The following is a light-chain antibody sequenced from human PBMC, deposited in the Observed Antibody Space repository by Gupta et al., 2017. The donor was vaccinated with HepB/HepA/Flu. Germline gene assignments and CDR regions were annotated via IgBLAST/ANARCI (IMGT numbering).Light chain of an antibody. CDR2: GNN. CDR3: AAWDDTLNGRYV. J-gene: IGLJ1*01. Sequence: QSVLTQPPSASGTPGQWVTISCSGSSSNIGSNPVNWYQQLPGTAPKLLIFGNNQRPSGVPDRFSGPTSGTSASLAISGLQSDDEADYYCAAWDDTLNGRYVFGTGTKLTVL. CDR1: SSNIGSNP. V-gene: IGLV1-44*01.